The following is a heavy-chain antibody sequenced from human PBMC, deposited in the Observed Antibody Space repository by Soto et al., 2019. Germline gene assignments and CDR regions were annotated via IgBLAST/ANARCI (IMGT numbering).Heavy chain of an antibody. D-gene: IGHD6-13*01. Sequence: QVQLVESGGGVVQPGRSLRLSCAASGFTFSSYGMHWVRQAPGKGLEWVSVISHDGSNKYYADSVKGRFTISRDSSKNTLYLQMNSLRAEDTAVYYCAKGDRIAAAGHFDYWGQGTLVTVSS. CDR1: GFTFSSYG. J-gene: IGHJ4*02. CDR2: ISHDGSNK. V-gene: IGHV3-30*18. CDR3: AKGDRIAAAGHFDY.